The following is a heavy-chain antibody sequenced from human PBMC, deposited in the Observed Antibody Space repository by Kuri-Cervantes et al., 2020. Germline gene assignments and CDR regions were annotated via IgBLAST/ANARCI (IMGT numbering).Heavy chain of an antibody. CDR1: GFAFSTYW. CDR2: ISSSSSYI. J-gene: IGHJ4*02. Sequence: GESLKISCAASGFAFSTYWMSWVRQAPGKGLEWVSSISSSSSYIYYADSVKGRFTISRDNAKNSLYLQMNSLRAEDTAVYYCARLYYYDSVSNYWGQGTLVTVSS. V-gene: IGHV3-21*04. CDR3: ARLYYYDSVSNY. D-gene: IGHD3-22*01.